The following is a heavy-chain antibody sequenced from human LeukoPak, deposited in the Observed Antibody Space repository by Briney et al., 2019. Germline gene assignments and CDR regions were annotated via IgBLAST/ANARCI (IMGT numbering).Heavy chain of an antibody. Sequence: PSETLSLTCAVSGGSISRGGYSWSWIRQPPGKGLEWIGYFYYSGSTYYNPSLKSRVTISLDTSKNQFSLKLSSVTAADTAVYYCARFSRGGNFDWLSKRLWFDPWGQGTLVTVSS. CDR2: FYYSGST. J-gene: IGHJ5*02. CDR3: ARFSRGGNFDWLSKRLWFDP. CDR1: GGSISRGGYS. V-gene: IGHV4-30-4*07. D-gene: IGHD3-9*01.